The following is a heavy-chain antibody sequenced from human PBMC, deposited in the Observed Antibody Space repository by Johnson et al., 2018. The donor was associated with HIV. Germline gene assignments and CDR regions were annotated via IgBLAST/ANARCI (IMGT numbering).Heavy chain of an antibody. CDR2: ISFDGNLK. V-gene: IGHV3-30*03. CDR3: ATLPGDIVVVPAAQPYDAFDI. J-gene: IGHJ3*02. CDR1: GLSFNNYG. D-gene: IGHD2-2*01. Sequence: QVKLVESGRGVVQPGKSLTLSCVVSGLSFNNYGIHWVRQAPGKGPEWVAVISFDGNLKKYADSVKGRFTISRDNSKNTLYLQMTSLRAEDTAVYYCATLPGDIVVVPAAQPYDAFDIWGQGTMVTVSS.